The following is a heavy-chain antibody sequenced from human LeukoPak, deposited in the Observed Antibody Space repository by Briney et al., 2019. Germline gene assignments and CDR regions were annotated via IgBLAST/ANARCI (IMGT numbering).Heavy chain of an antibody. CDR1: GYSISSAYY. Sequence: PSETLSLTCAVSGYSISSAYYWGWIRQPPGKGLEWIGSIYHSGSTYYNPSLKSRVTISVDTSMNQFSLKLSSVTAADTAVYYCARAGYSSGWYYFDYWGQGTLVTVSS. D-gene: IGHD6-19*01. J-gene: IGHJ4*02. V-gene: IGHV4-38-2*01. CDR2: IYHSGST. CDR3: ARAGYSSGWYYFDY.